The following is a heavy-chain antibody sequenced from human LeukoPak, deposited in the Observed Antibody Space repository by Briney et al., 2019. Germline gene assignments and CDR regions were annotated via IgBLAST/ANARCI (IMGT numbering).Heavy chain of an antibody. CDR3: ARDGSYCSSTSCLGEFDY. CDR2: IYYSGST. J-gene: IGHJ4*02. CDR1: GGSISSHY. Sequence: SETLSLTCTVSGGSISSHYWSWIRQPPGKGLEWIGYIYYSGSTNYNPSLKSRVTISVDTSKNQFSLKLSSVTAADTAVYYCARDGSYCSSTSCLGEFDYWGQGTLVTVSS. D-gene: IGHD2-2*01. V-gene: IGHV4-59*11.